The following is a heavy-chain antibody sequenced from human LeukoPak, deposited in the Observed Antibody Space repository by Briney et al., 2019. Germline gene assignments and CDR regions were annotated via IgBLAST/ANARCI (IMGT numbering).Heavy chain of an antibody. D-gene: IGHD3-10*01. V-gene: IGHV3-21*01. CDR3: ARGPRGVGYY. J-gene: IGHJ4*02. Sequence: GVSLRLSCAASGFTFSSYSMNWVRQAPGKGLEWVSSISSSSSYIYYADSVKGRFTISRDNAKNSLYLQMNSLRAEDTAVYYCARGPRGVGYYWGQGTLVTVSS. CDR2: ISSSSSYI. CDR1: GFTFSSYS.